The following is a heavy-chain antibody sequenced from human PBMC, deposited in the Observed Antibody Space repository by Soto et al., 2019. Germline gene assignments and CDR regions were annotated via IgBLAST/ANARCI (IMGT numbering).Heavy chain of an antibody. J-gene: IGHJ5*02. V-gene: IGHV3-21*01. CDR1: GFTFSSYD. CDR2: ITTSGSYI. Sequence: EVQLVESGGGLVKPGGSLRLSCAASGFTFSSYDMNWVRQAPGKGLEYVSSITTSGSYIYYGDYVRVRFTISRDNAKNALFLQRDSLRAEDTAVYYCVSSGTAPMLRHNWFDPWGQGTLVTVSS. D-gene: IGHD1-1*01. CDR3: VSSGTAPMLRHNWFDP.